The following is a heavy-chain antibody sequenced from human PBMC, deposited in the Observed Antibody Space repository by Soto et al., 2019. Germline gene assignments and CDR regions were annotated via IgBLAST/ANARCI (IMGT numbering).Heavy chain of an antibody. CDR2: IYPGDSDT. J-gene: IGHJ3*02. CDR1: GYSFTSYW. CDR3: ARHTTYYYDSSGYSGDVTFDI. V-gene: IGHV5-51*01. D-gene: IGHD3-22*01. Sequence: PGESLKISCKGSGYSFTSYWIGWVRQMPGKGLEWMGIIYPGDSDTRYSPSFQGQVTISADKSISTAYLQWSSLKASDTAMYYCARHTTYYYDSSGYSGDVTFDIWGQGTMVTVSS.